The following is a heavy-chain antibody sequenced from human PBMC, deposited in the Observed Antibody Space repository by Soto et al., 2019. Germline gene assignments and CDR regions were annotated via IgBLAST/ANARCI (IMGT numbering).Heavy chain of an antibody. CDR3: ARDHRRGGFDL. J-gene: IGHJ2*01. V-gene: IGHV1-46*01. D-gene: IGHD3-16*01. CDR1: GYTFTSYY. Sequence: QVQLVQSGAEVKKPGASVKVSCKASGYTFTSYYMHWVRRAPGQGLEWMGIINPSGGSTSYAQQFQGSVTMTRDTSTTTVYMELSSLRSEDTAVDYCARDHRRGGFDLWGRGTLVTVSS. CDR2: INPSGGST.